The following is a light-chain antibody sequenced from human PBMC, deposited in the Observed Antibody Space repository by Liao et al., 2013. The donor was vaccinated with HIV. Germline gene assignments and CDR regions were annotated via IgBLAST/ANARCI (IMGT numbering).Light chain of an antibody. CDR3: QAWDSSTNYV. J-gene: IGLJ1*01. Sequence: SSELTQSPSVSVSPGQTARITCSGDKLGDKYVSWYQQRPGRSPVLVIYQDTKRPSGISDRFSGSNSGNTATLTISGTQALDEADYYCQAWDSSTNYVFGTGTQVTVL. V-gene: IGLV3-1*01. CDR2: QDT. CDR1: KLGDKY.